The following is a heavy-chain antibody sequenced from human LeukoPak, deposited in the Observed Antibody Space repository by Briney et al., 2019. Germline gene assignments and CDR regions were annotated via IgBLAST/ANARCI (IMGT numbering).Heavy chain of an antibody. D-gene: IGHD2-15*01. CDR1: GGSISSGGYY. J-gene: IGHJ4*02. CDR2: IYYSGST. CDR3: ARRVGYCSGGSCYFDY. V-gene: IGHV4-31*03. Sequence: PSETLSLTCPVSGGSISSGGYYWRWLRQHPGKGLEWIGYIYYSGSTYYNPSLKSRVTISVDTSKNQFSLKLTSVTAADTAVYYCARRVGYCSGGSCYFDYWGQGTLVSVCS.